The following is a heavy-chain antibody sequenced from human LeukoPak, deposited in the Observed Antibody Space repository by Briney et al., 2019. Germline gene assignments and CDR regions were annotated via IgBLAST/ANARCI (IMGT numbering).Heavy chain of an antibody. Sequence: SGPTLVKPTQTLTLTCTFSGFSLSTNGVGVGWIRQPPGKALEWLALIYWNDDKRYSLSLMNRLTITKDTSKTQVVLTMTNMDPVDTATYYCAHAGLTSSFDYWGQGSLVTVSS. D-gene: IGHD3-16*01. V-gene: IGHV2-5*01. CDR1: GFSLSTNGVG. J-gene: IGHJ4*02. CDR2: IYWNDDK. CDR3: AHAGLTSSFDY.